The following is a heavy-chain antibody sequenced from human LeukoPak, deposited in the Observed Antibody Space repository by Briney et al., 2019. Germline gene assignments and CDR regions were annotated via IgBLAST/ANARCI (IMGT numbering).Heavy chain of an antibody. CDR3: ARVAFGLYVMGV. CDR1: GFTFSTYS. D-gene: IGHD3/OR15-3a*01. V-gene: IGHV3-21*01. Sequence: GGSLRLSCAASGFTFSTYSMNWVRQAPGKGLEWVSSISSDSKYIFYADSLKGRFTISRDNAKNSLYLQIISLRAEDTAVYYCARVAFGLYVMGVWGQGTTVTVSS. CDR2: ISSDSKYI. J-gene: IGHJ6*02.